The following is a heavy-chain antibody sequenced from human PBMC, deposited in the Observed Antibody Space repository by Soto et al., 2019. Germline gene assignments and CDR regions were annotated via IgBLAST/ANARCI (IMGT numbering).Heavy chain of an antibody. Sequence: QVQLVQSGTAVMTPGASVSISCRASGYTFTNYYIHWVRQAPGQGLEWMGLIDPSVGTTKYAQKLRDRVTMTADTSTTTVQMELRSLTSDDIAVEYCHRLVASSGKTRGQGTLVIVSS. V-gene: IGHV1-46*01. J-gene: IGHJ4*02. CDR1: GYTFTNYY. D-gene: IGHD5-12*01. CDR3: HRLVASSGKT. CDR2: IDPSVGTT.